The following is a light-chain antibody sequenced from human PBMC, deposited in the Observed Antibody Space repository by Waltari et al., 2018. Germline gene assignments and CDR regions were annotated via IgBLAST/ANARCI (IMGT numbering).Light chain of an antibody. CDR1: QSVSNTKDY. CDR2: WAS. V-gene: IGKV4-1*01. J-gene: IGKJ2*01. CDR3: QQYYNTPYT. Sequence: DIVMTQSPDSLAVSLGERATINCKSSQSVSNTKDYLAWYQQKPGQPPKLLIYWASTRESEVPDRFSGSGSGTDFTLTISSLQAEDVAVYYCQQYYNTPYTFGQGTKLEIK.